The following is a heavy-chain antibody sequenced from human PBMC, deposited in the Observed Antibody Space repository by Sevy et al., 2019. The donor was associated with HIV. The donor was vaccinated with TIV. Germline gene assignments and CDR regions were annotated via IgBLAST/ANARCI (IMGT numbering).Heavy chain of an antibody. J-gene: IGHJ4*02. CDR3: TRGYYYDSSGYSDY. Sequence: GGSLRLSCTGSGFTFGDYAMSWFRQAPGMGLEWVGFIRSKDYGGATENAASVKGSFTISGDDSKSIADLQMNSLKTEDTAVYYCTRGYYYDSSGYSDYWGQGTLVTVSS. V-gene: IGHV3-49*03. D-gene: IGHD3-22*01. CDR1: GFTFGDYA. CDR2: IRSKDYGGAT.